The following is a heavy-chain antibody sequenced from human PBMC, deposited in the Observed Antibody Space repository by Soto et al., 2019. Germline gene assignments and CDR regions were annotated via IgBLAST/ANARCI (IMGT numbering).Heavy chain of an antibody. CDR2: IYYSGST. D-gene: IGHD3-16*01. Sequence: PSETLSLTCTVSGGSISSGGYYWSWIRQHPGKGLEWIGYIYYSGSTYYNPSLKSRVTISVDTSKNQFSLKLSSVTAADTAVYYCARALNDYVWGSYTNWFDPWGQGTLVTVSS. CDR1: GGSISSGGYY. CDR3: ARALNDYVWGSYTNWFDP. J-gene: IGHJ5*02. V-gene: IGHV4-31*03.